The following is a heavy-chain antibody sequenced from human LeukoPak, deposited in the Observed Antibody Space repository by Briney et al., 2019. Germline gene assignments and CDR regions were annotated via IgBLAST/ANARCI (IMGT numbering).Heavy chain of an antibody. V-gene: IGHV4-59*08. CDR1: GGSISSLY. D-gene: IGHD6-6*01. CDR2: IYCTGST. J-gene: IGHJ4*02. CDR3: ARHRAYSSSSPFDY. Sequence: KPSETLSLTCSVSGGSISSLYWSWIRQPPGKGLEWIGYIYCTGSTNYNPSLKSRVTIFVDMFKNQFSLRLSSVTAADTAVYYCARHRAYSSSSPFDYWGQGTLVTVSS.